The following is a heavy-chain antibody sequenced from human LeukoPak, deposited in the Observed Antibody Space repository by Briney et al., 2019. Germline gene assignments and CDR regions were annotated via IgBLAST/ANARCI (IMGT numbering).Heavy chain of an antibody. CDR3: VRDYGHFVQGN. J-gene: IGHJ4*02. V-gene: IGHV4-39*02. D-gene: IGHD4-17*01. CDR2: IVSGGST. CDR1: TDSISSGSYY. Sequence: SETLSLTCTVSTDSISSGSYYWGWVRQSPGQGLEWIGSIVSGGSTYHNPSLKSRITMPIDTSNSQFSLKLSFVTAADTAIYYCVRDYGHFVQGNWGQGTLVTVSS.